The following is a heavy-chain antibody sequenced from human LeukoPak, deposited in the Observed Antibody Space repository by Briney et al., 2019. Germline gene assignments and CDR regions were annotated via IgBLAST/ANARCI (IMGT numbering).Heavy chain of an antibody. J-gene: IGHJ4*02. Sequence: SVKVSCKASGGTFSSYAISWVRQAPGQGLEWMGGIIPIFGTANYAQKFQGRVTITTDESTSTAYMELSSLRSEDTAVYYCAAHHCSSTSYYNPLDYWGQGTLVTVSS. CDR3: AAHHCSSTSYYNPLDY. CDR1: GGTFSSYA. CDR2: IIPIFGTA. D-gene: IGHD2-2*02. V-gene: IGHV1-69*05.